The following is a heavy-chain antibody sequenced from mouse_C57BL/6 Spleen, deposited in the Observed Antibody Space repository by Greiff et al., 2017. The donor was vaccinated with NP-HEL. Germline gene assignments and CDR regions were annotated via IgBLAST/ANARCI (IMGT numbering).Heavy chain of an antibody. D-gene: IGHD1-1*01. J-gene: IGHJ3*01. CDR1: GFTFSDYY. Sequence: DVKLVESGGGLVQPGGSLKLSCAASGFTFSDYYMYWVRQTPEKRLEWVAYISNGGGSTYYPDTVKGRFTISRDNAKNTLYLQMSRLKSEDTAMYYSARGGDDYGSSYGFAYWGQGTLVTVSA. V-gene: IGHV5-12*01. CDR3: ARGGDDYGSSYGFAY. CDR2: ISNGGGST.